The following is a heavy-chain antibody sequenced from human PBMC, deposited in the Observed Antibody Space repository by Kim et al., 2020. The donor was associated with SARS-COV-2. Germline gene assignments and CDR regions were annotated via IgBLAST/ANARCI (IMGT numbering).Heavy chain of an antibody. V-gene: IGHV4-59*12. CDR1: GGSISSYY. J-gene: IGHJ5*02. CDR2: IYYSGST. CDR3: ARVVAAAGTSWFDP. Sequence: SETLSLTCTVSGGSISSYYWTWIRQPPGKGLEWIGYIYYSGSTNYNPSLKSRVTISVDTSKNQFSLKLSSVTAADTAVYYCARVVAAAGTSWFDPWGQGTLVTVSS. D-gene: IGHD6-13*01.